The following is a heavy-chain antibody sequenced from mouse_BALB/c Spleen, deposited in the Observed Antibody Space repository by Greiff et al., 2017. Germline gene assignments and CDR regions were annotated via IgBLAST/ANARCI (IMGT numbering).Heavy chain of an antibody. Sequence: EVMLVESGGGLVQPGGSLKLSCAASGFTFSSYTMSWVRQTPEKRLEWVAYISNGGGSTYYPDTVKGRFTISSDNAKNTLYLQMSSLKSEDTAMYYYARGGYYAMDYWGQGTSVTVSS. CDR1: GFTFSSYT. CDR3: ARGGYYAMDY. CDR2: ISNGGGST. J-gene: IGHJ4*01. V-gene: IGHV5-12-2*01.